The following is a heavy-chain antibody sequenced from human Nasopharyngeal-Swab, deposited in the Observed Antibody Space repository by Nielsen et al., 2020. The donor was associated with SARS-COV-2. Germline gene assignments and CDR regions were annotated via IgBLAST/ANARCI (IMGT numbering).Heavy chain of an antibody. CDR2: ISGDSDST. J-gene: IGHJ6*02. V-gene: IGHV3-23*01. CDR3: AKDRDSGDDSDDYYHYYGMDV. CDR1: GFTFSNFA. D-gene: IGHD5-12*01. Sequence: GGSLRLSCAASGFTFSNFAMSWVRQAPGKGLEWVSVISGDSDSTYYADSVKGRFTISRDNSKNTVSLQMNSLRVEDTAMYYCAKDRDSGDDSDDYYHYYGMDVWGQGTTVTVFS.